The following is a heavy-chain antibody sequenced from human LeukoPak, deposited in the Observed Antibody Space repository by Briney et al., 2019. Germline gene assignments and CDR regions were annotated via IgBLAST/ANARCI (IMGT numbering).Heavy chain of an antibody. CDR3: ARGRYGWLPFDY. CDR1: GGSISSYY. Sequence: SETLSLTCTVSGGSISSYYWSWIRQPPGKRLEWIGYINYSGSTNYKPSLKSRVTISIDTSKNQFTLKLSSVTAADTAVYYCARGRYGWLPFDYWGQGTLVTVSS. J-gene: IGHJ4*02. D-gene: IGHD3-16*01. V-gene: IGHV4-59*01. CDR2: INYSGST.